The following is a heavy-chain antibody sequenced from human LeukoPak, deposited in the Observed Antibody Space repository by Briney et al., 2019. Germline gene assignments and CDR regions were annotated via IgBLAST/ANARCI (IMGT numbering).Heavy chain of an antibody. V-gene: IGHV3-33*01. CDR1: GFTFSSYG. D-gene: IGHD2-8*01. CDR2: IWYDGSNK. J-gene: IGHJ6*02. Sequence: GRPLRLSCAASGFTFSSYGMHWVRQAPGKGLEWVAVIWYDGSNKYYADSVKGRFTISRDNSKNTLYLQMNSLRAEDTAVYYCARDHGDYYYGMDVWGQGTTVTVSS. CDR3: ARDHGDYYYGMDV.